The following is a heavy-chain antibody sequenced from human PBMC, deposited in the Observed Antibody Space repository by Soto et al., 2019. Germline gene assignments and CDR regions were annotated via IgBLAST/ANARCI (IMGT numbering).Heavy chain of an antibody. D-gene: IGHD3-16*01. CDR3: AKQAKGDKNNGS. V-gene: IGHV1-3*01. J-gene: IGHJ4*02. Sequence: ASVKVSCKTSGYTFTSYAMHWVRQAPGQRLEWMGWINAGNGNTKYSQKFQGRVTITTDTSASTAYMELNSLRSEDTAVYYCAKQAKGDKNNGSGAQEPLLPVSS. CDR1: GYTFTSYA. CDR2: INAGNGNT.